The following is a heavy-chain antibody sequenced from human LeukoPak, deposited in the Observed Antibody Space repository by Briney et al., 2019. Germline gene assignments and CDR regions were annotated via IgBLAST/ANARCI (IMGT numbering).Heavy chain of an antibody. Sequence: ASVKVSCKFSGYTVTELSMHWVRQAPGQGLEWMGIINPSGGSTSYAQKFQGRVTMTRDTSTSTVYMELSSLRSEDTAVYYCARERTGNSDSSGHYDYWGQGTLVTVSS. V-gene: IGHV1-46*01. CDR3: ARERTGNSDSSGHYDY. J-gene: IGHJ4*02. CDR2: INPSGGST. CDR1: GYTVTELS. D-gene: IGHD3-22*01.